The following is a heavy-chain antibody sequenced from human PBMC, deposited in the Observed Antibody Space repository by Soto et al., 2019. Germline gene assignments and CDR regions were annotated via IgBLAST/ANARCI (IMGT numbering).Heavy chain of an antibody. Sequence: SETLALTCTVSGGSISSYYWSWIRQPAGKGLEWIGRIYTSGSTNYKHSLKSRVTMSVDTSKNQFSLKLSSVTAADTAVYYCAVYGEGSSVFDLWGRGTLVTVSS. V-gene: IGHV4-4*07. CDR2: IYTSGST. J-gene: IGHJ2*01. CDR1: GGSISSYY. CDR3: AVYGEGSSVFDL. D-gene: IGHD4-17*01.